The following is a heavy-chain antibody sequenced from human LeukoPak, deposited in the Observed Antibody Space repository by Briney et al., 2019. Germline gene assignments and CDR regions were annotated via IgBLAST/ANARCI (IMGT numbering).Heavy chain of an antibody. D-gene: IGHD3-10*01. CDR3: ARGLLSTMVRGVTFDY. Sequence: GGSLRLSCAASGFTFSTYNMNWVRQAPGKGLEWVSSISSSSYIYYADSVKGRFTISRDNAKNSLYLQMNSLRAEDTAVYYCARGLLSTMVRGVTFDYWGQGTLVTVSS. CDR1: GFTFSTYN. CDR2: ISSSSYI. V-gene: IGHV3-21*01. J-gene: IGHJ4*02.